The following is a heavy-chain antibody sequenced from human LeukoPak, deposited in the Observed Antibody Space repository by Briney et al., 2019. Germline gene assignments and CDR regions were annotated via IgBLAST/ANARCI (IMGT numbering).Heavy chain of an antibody. CDR2: IYYTGST. D-gene: IGHD2-21*02. CDR1: GGSMSHH. Sequence: SETLSLTCTVSGGSMSHHWSWIRQPPGKGLQWIGYIYYTGSTNYNPSLKSRVTISVDTSKNQFSLKLNSVTAADTAVYYCARRSVVTAINFDAFDFWGQGTMVTVSS. J-gene: IGHJ3*01. V-gene: IGHV4-59*08. CDR3: ARRSVVTAINFDAFDF.